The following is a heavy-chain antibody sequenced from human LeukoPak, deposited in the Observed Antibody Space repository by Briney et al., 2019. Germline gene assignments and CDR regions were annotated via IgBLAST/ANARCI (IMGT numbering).Heavy chain of an antibody. CDR3: AKGGYYYDSSGYYRFDY. J-gene: IGHJ4*02. V-gene: IGHV3-23*01. CDR2: ISGSGGST. D-gene: IGHD3-22*01. CDR1: GFTFSSYG. Sequence: GRSLRLSCAASGFTFSSYGMSWVRQAPGKGLEWVSAISGSGGSTYYADSVKGRFTISRDNSKNTLYLQMNSLRAEDTAVYYCAKGGYYYDSSGYYRFDYWGQGTLVTVSS.